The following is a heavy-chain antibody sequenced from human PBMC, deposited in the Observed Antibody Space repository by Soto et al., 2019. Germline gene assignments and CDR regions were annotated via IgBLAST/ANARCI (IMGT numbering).Heavy chain of an antibody. CDR2: ITWNGGNT. V-gene: IGHV3-43*01. CDR3: ARETLSFGSALDV. D-gene: IGHD3-3*01. Sequence: PGGSLRLSCAASGFRFDDYNIHWVRQAPGKGLEWVSLITWNGGNTYYVDSVKGRFTISRDGTTESVSLQMTSLKREDTGLYYCARETLSFGSALDVWGQGTMVTVSS. J-gene: IGHJ6*02. CDR1: GFRFDDYN.